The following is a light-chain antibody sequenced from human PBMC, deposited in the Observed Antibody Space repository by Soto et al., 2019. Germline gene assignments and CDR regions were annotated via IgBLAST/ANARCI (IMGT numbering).Light chain of an antibody. CDR3: HQYNSYPCT. J-gene: IGKJ1*01. Sequence: DIQKARSPSTLSASLEKRLTITCRASQSINKWIASYQLKTANAPPLLIYDASSLESGVPSRFSGSGSGTEFTLTTSSLQPDDFATYYCHQYNSYPCTFGPGTKVDIK. CDR1: QSINKW. CDR2: DAS. V-gene: IGKV1-5*01.